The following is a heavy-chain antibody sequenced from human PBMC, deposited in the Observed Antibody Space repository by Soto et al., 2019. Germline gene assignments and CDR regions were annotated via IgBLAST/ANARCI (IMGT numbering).Heavy chain of an antibody. CDR1: GGSIRSGDYY. CDR2: IYYSGST. Sequence: QVQLQESGPGLVKPSQTLSLTCTVSGGSIRSGDYYWSWIRQPPGKGLESIGYIYYSGSTYYNPSLKSRVTLSVDTSKNQFSLKLSSVTAADTAVYYCARLNCTNGVCYSMLPNYYYYGMDVWGEGTTVTVSS. CDR3: ARLNCTNGVCYSMLPNYYYYGMDV. J-gene: IGHJ6*02. D-gene: IGHD2-8*01. V-gene: IGHV4-30-4*01.